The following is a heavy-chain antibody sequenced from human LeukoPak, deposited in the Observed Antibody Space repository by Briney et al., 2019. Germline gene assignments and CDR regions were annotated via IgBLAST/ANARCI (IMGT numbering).Heavy chain of an antibody. V-gene: IGHV3-30*03. CDR3: ARGGRGSAAVVAPRSFDI. Sequence: QPGRSLRLSCVGSGFTFSSYDMHWVRQAPGKGLEWVAVISSDGSNKYSADSVKGRFTISRDNSKNTLYLQMNSLRAEDSALYYCARGGRGSAAVVAPRSFDIWGQGTMVTVSS. CDR2: ISSDGSNK. CDR1: GFTFSSYD. D-gene: IGHD3-22*01. J-gene: IGHJ3*02.